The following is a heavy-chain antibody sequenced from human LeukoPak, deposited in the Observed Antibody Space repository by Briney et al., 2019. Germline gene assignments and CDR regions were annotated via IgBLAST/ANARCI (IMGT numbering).Heavy chain of an antibody. D-gene: IGHD3-9*01. Sequence: SVKVSCKASGGTFSSYAISWVRQAPGQGLEWMGRIIPILGIANYAQKFQGRVTITADKSTSTAYMELSSLRSEDTAVYYCARDLYYDILALVYWGQGTLVTVSS. J-gene: IGHJ4*02. CDR3: ARDLYYDILALVY. CDR2: IIPILGIA. V-gene: IGHV1-69*04. CDR1: GGTFSSYA.